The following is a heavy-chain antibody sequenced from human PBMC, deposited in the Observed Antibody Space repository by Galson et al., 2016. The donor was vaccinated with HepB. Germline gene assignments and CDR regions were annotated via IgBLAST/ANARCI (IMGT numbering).Heavy chain of an antibody. J-gene: IGHJ5*02. V-gene: IGHV3-11*01. CDR1: GFLVSSSF. CDR2: ISGSADSR. D-gene: IGHD6-19*01. Sequence: SLRLSCAASGFLVSSSFMSWVRQTPGKGLEWVSYISGSADSRRYADSVKGRFTISRDNSKNSLYLQMNNLRAEDTAVYYCARMVPLYSGGWYVRGDGWFDPGGRGTLVTVSA. CDR3: ARMVPLYSGGWYVRGDGWFDP.